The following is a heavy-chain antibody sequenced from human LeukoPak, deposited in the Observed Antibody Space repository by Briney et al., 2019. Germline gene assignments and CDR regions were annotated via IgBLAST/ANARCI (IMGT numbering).Heavy chain of an antibody. V-gene: IGHV3-11*01. CDR3: ARDFVTMVRGVNHYYYGMDV. Sequence: GGSLRLSCAASGFTFSDYYMSWIRQAPGKGLEWVSYISSSGSAIYYADSVKGRFTISRDNAKNSLYLQMNSLRAEDTAVYYCARDFVTMVRGVNHYYYGMDVWGQGTTVTVSS. D-gene: IGHD3-10*01. CDR2: ISSSGSAI. CDR1: GFTFSDYY. J-gene: IGHJ6*02.